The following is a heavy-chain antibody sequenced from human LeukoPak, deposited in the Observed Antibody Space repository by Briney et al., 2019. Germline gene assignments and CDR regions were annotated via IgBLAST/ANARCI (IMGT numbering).Heavy chain of an antibody. J-gene: IGHJ4*02. CDR3: AREETAMEWAPFDY. V-gene: IGHV3-74*01. Sequence: PGGSLRLSCAASGFTFSSYWMHWVRQAPGKGRVWVSRINSDGSSTSYADSVKGRFTISRDNAKNTLYLQMNSLRAEDTAVYYCAREETAMEWAPFDYWGQGTLVTVSS. D-gene: IGHD5-18*01. CDR2: INSDGSST. CDR1: GFTFSSYW.